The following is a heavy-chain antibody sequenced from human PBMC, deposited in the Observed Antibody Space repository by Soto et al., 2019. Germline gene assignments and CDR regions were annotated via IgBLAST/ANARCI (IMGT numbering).Heavy chain of an antibody. J-gene: IGHJ4*02. D-gene: IGHD6-6*01. CDR1: GFTFSGYA. CDR3: ARQGSSSGIWYFDS. Sequence: QVQLVESGGGVVQPGRSLRLSCAASGFTFSGYAMHWVRHAPGKGLEWVAATSYDENYKYYADSVKGRFTISRDNSKNTLFLQMNSLRSEDTAVYYCARQGSSSGIWYFDSWGQGSLVTVSS. CDR2: TSYDENYK. V-gene: IGHV3-30*04.